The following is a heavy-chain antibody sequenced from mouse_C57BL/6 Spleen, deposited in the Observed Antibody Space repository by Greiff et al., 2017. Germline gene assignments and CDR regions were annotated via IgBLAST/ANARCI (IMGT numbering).Heavy chain of an antibody. Sequence: QVQLKESGAELVKPGASVKISCKASGYAFSRYWMNWVKQRPGKGLEWIGQLYPGDGDTNYNEKFKSKATLTVDKSSSTAYMQLSSLTSEDSAVYYCARGSGSGGYAMDYWGQGTSVTVSS. D-gene: IGHD1-1*01. V-gene: IGHV1-80*01. CDR2: LYPGDGDT. CDR3: ARGSGSGGYAMDY. CDR1: GYAFSRYW. J-gene: IGHJ4*01.